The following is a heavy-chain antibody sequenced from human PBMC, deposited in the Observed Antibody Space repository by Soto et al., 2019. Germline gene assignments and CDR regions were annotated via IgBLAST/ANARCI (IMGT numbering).Heavy chain of an antibody. Sequence: EVQLLESGGGLVEPGGSLRLSCAASGFTFSSYAMSWVRQAPGKGLEWVSAISGSGGSTYYADSVKGRFTISRDNSKNTLYLQMNSLRAEDTAVYYCAKDLVMTTVTTGLWGQGTLVTVSS. V-gene: IGHV3-23*01. CDR1: GFTFSSYA. J-gene: IGHJ4*02. D-gene: IGHD4-17*01. CDR3: AKDLVMTTVTTGL. CDR2: ISGSGGST.